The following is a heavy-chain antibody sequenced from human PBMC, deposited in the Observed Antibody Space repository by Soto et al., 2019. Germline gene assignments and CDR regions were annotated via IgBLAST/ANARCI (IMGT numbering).Heavy chain of an antibody. V-gene: IGHV1-8*01. CDR1: GYTFTDYD. CDR2: MNPNSGET. Sequence: QEQLVQSGAEVKKPGASVKVSCKTSGYTFTDYDINWVRQATGQGLEWIGWMNPNSGETGYAQKCQGRVTMTRIASLSTAYLELSSLRSEDTAVYYCARVAVAARPRWYNWFDPWGQGTLVTVSS. D-gene: IGHD2-15*01. J-gene: IGHJ5*01. CDR3: ARVAVAARPRWYNWFDP.